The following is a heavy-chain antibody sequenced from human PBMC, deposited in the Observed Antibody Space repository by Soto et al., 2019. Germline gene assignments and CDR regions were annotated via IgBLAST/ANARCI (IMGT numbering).Heavy chain of an antibody. J-gene: IGHJ4*02. D-gene: IGHD4-17*01. CDR3: ARLPAATMVTTPAPFFDY. CDR2: INPNSGGT. V-gene: IGHV1-2*02. CDR1: GYTFTVYY. Sequence: QVQLVQSGAEVKKPGASVKVSCKASGYTFTVYYMHWVRQAPGQGLEWMGWINPNSGGTNYAQKFQGRVTMTRDTSISTAYMELSRLRSDDTAVYYCARLPAATMVTTPAPFFDYWGQGTLVTVSS.